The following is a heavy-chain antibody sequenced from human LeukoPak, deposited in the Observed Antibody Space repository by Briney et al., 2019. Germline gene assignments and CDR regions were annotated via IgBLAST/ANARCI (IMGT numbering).Heavy chain of an antibody. CDR1: GYSFTNYR. CDR3: ARRVAGYSSPADY. D-gene: IGHD6-13*01. J-gene: IGHJ4*02. V-gene: IGHV5-10-1*01. CDR2: IDPSDSYT. Sequence: GESLKISCKGSGYSFTNYRISWGRQMPGKGLEWMGRIDPSDSYTNYSPSFQGHVTISADKSISTAYLQWSSLKASDTAIYYCARRVAGYSSPADYWGQGTLVTVSS.